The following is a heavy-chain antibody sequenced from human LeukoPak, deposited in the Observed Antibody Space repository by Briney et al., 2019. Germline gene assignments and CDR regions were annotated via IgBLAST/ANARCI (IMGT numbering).Heavy chain of an antibody. Sequence: GGSLRLSCAASGFIFSSYWMSWVRQAPGKGLEWVANIKQDGSEKYYVDSVKGRFTISRDDTESSLYVKMNSLRDEDTAVYYCARFGYSGWNLENWGQRTLVTVSS. J-gene: IGHJ4*02. D-gene: IGHD5-12*01. CDR2: IKQDGSEK. CDR1: GFIFSSYW. V-gene: IGHV3-7*01. CDR3: ARFGYSGWNLEN.